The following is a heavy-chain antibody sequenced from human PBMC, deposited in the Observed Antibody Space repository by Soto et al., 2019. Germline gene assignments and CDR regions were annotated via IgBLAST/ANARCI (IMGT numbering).Heavy chain of an antibody. Sequence: SETLSLTCTVSGGSVSGYYWSWIRQPPGKGLEWIGYIYYSGSTNYNPSLKSRVTISVDTSMNQFSLKLRSVTAADTAVYYCARGVAGAFDIWCQGTMVSVS. D-gene: IGHD3-3*01. CDR2: IYYSGST. V-gene: IGHV4-59*02. J-gene: IGHJ3*02. CDR3: ARGVAGAFDI. CDR1: GGSVSGYY.